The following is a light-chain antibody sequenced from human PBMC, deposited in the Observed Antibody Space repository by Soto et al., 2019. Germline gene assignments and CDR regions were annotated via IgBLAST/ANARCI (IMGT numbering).Light chain of an antibody. CDR1: SSDVANYNY. CDR3: SSYTSSTNYV. J-gene: IGLJ1*01. Sequence: QSALTQPRSVSGSPGQSVTISCTRTSSDVANYNYVSWYQQHPGKAPKLIIYEVSYRPSGISNRFSGSKSGNTASLTISGLQAEDEADYYCSSYTSSTNYVFGTGTKVTVL. CDR2: EVS. V-gene: IGLV2-14*01.